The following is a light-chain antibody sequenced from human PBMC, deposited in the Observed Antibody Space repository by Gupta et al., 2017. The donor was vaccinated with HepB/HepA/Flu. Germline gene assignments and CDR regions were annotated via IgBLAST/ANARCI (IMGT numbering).Light chain of an antibody. V-gene: IGKV3-15*01. Sequence: ETVMTQSPATLSVSLGDRATLSCRASQSVSSNLAWYQQKPGQAPRLLIYGASTRATGIPARFSGSGSGTEFTLTISSLQSEDFAVYYCQQYNNWPRTFGQGTKVEVK. CDR1: QSVSSN. CDR2: GAS. CDR3: QQYNNWPRT. J-gene: IGKJ1*01.